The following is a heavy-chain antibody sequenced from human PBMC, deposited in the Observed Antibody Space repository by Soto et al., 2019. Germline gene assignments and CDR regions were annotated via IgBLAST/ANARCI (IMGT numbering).Heavy chain of an antibody. D-gene: IGHD5-12*01. CDR2: IYSGGST. CDR3: ARTLNSGYDEVWFDP. J-gene: IGHJ5*02. V-gene: IGHV3-66*01. Sequence: GGSLRLSCAASGFTFSSNYMSWVRQAPGKGLEWVSVIYSGGSTYYADSVKGRFTISRDNSKNTLYLQMNSLRAEDTAVYYCARTLNSGYDEVWFDPWGQGTLVTVSS. CDR1: GFTFSSNY.